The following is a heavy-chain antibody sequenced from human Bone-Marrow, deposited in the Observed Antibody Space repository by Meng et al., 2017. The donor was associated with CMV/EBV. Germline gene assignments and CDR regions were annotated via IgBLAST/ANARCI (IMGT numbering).Heavy chain of an antibody. CDR2: ISYDGSNK. CDR3: ERGDLGYYDSGSGYSRVWYYYGMDV. J-gene: IGHJ6*02. Sequence: LALTCAAPGFTFRSCEMNWVRHAPGKGLEWVAVISYDGSNKYYADSVKGRFTISRDNSMNTLYVQMNSLRAEDTAVYYCERGDLGYYDSGSGYSRVWYYYGMDVWRQGTTVTVSS. D-gene: IGHD3-3*01. CDR1: GFTFRSCE. V-gene: IGHV3-30-3*01.